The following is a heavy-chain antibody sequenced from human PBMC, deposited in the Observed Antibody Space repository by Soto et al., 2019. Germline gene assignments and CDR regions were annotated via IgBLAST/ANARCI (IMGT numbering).Heavy chain of an antibody. Sequence: PAETLSLTCTVSGGSISSYYCIWIRQPPGKGLEWIGYIYYSGSTNYNPSLKSRVTISVDTSKNQFSLKLSSVTAADTAVYYCARTRTAMVSYYFDYWGQGTLVTVSS. J-gene: IGHJ4*02. D-gene: IGHD5-18*01. CDR2: IYYSGST. CDR1: GGSISSYY. V-gene: IGHV4-59*01. CDR3: ARTRTAMVSYYFDY.